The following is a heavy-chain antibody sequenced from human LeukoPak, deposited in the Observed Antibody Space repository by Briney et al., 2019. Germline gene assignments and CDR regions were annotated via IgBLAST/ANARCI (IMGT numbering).Heavy chain of an antibody. J-gene: IGHJ4*02. CDR1: GGSISSYY. CDR2: IYYSGST. Sequence: SETLSLTCTVSGGSISSYYWSWIRQPPGKGLEWNGYIYYSGSTNYNPSLKSRVTISVDTSKNQFSLKLSSVTAADTAVYYCARGGFTIFGVVNLDYWGQGTLVTVSS. D-gene: IGHD3-3*01. V-gene: IGHV4-59*01. CDR3: ARGGFTIFGVVNLDY.